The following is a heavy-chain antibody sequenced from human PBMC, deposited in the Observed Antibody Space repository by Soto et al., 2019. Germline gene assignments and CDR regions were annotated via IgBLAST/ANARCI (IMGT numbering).Heavy chain of an antibody. Sequence: SETLSLTCTVSGGSISSSSYYWGWIRQPPGKGPEWIGSIYYSGSTYYNPSLKSRVTISVDTSKNQFSLKLSSVTAADTAVYYCARSSPLRYFDWHYLRGWFDPWGQGTLVTVSS. D-gene: IGHD3-9*01. CDR1: GGSISSSSYY. J-gene: IGHJ5*02. CDR3: ARSSPLRYFDWHYLRGWFDP. V-gene: IGHV4-39*01. CDR2: IYYSGST.